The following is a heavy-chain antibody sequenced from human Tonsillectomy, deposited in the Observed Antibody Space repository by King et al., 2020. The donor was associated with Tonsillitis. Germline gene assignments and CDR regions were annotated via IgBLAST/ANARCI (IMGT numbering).Heavy chain of an antibody. Sequence: VQLVESGGGLVQPGRSLRLSCAPSGFTFDDYAMHWVRQAPGKGMEWVSGISWNSGSIAYADSVKGRFTISRDNAKNSLYLQMNSLRADDTALYYCAKDIGGSGRTLVDAWGQGTLVTVSA. CDR1: GFTFDDYA. CDR2: ISWNSGSI. V-gene: IGHV3-9*01. D-gene: IGHD1-14*01. CDR3: AKDIGGSGRTLVDA. J-gene: IGHJ5*02.